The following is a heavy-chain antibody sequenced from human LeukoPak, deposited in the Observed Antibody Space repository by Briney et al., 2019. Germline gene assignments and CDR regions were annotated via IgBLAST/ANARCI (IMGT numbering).Heavy chain of an antibody. J-gene: IGHJ3*02. CDR1: GFTFSRYS. D-gene: IGHD5-24*01. CDR3: AREPRGGGPDAFDI. Sequence: PGGSLRLSCAASGFTFSRYSMNWVRQAPGKGLGWVSYISGSSSSIYYADSVKGRFTISRDNAKNSLYLQMNSLRAEDTAVYYCAREPRGGGPDAFDIWGQGTMVTVSS. CDR2: ISGSSSSI. V-gene: IGHV3-48*01.